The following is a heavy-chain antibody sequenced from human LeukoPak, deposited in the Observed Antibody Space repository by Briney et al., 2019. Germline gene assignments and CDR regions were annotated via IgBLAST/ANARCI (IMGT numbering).Heavy chain of an antibody. CDR2: ISWNSGSI. J-gene: IGHJ4*02. V-gene: IGHV3-9*01. CDR3: AKDDGWVQYAN. D-gene: IGHD5-24*01. CDR1: GFTFDDYA. Sequence: GGSLRLSCAASGFTFDDYAMHWVRQAPGKGLEWVSGISWNSGSIGYADSVKGRFTISRDNSKNTLYLQMNSLRAEDTAVYYCAKDDGWVQYANWGQGTLVTVSS.